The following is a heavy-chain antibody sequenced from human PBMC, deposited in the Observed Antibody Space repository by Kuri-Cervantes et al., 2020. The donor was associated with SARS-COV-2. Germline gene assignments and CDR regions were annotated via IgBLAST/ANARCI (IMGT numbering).Heavy chain of an antibody. Sequence: ASVKVSCKASGYTFTSYDINWVRQATGQGLEWMGWINPNSGGTNYAQKFQGRVTMTRDTSISTAYMELSRLRSDDTAVYYCATGSPTGTTSWFDPWGQGTLVTVSS. CDR2: INPNSGGT. D-gene: IGHD1-7*01. J-gene: IGHJ5*02. V-gene: IGHV1-2*02. CDR1: GYTFTSYD. CDR3: ATGSPTGTTSWFDP.